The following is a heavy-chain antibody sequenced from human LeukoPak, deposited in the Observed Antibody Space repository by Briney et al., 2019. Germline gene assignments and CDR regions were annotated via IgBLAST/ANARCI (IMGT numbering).Heavy chain of an antibody. J-gene: IGHJ5*02. V-gene: IGHV4-59*12. CDR3: ARGVVGARRWFDP. CDR2: IYYSGST. Sequence: SGTLSLTCTVSGGSISSYYWSWIRQPPGKGLEWIGYIYYSGSTNYNPSLKSRVTISVDTSKNQFSLKLSSVTAADTAVYYCARGVVGARRWFDPWGQGTLVTVSS. D-gene: IGHD1-26*01. CDR1: GGSISSYY.